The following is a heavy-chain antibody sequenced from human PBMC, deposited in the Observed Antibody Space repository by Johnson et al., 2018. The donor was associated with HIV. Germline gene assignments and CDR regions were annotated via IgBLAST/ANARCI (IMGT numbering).Heavy chain of an antibody. Sequence: LVESGGVVVQPGGSLRLSCAASGFTFDDYTMHWVRQAPGKGLEWVSLISWDGGSTYYADSVKGRFTISRDNSKNSLYLQMNRLRTEDTALYYCAKGRDGDSDAFDIWGQGTMVTVSS. CDR1: GFTFDDYT. CDR3: AKGRDGDSDAFDI. CDR2: ISWDGGST. V-gene: IGHV3-43*01. J-gene: IGHJ3*02. D-gene: IGHD4-17*01.